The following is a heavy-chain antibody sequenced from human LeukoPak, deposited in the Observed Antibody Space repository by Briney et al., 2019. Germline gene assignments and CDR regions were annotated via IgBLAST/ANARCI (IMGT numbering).Heavy chain of an antibody. CDR2: IYYSGST. CDR3: ASVGSLAAAGTHIPYYYYGMDV. D-gene: IGHD6-13*01. CDR1: GGSFSGYY. Sequence: NPSETLSLTCAVYGGSFSGYYWSWIRQPPGKGLEWIGSIYYSGSTYYNPSLKSRVTISVDTSKNQFSLKLSSVTAADTAVYYCASVGSLAAAGTHIPYYYYGMDVWGQGTTVTVSS. V-gene: IGHV4-34*01. J-gene: IGHJ6*02.